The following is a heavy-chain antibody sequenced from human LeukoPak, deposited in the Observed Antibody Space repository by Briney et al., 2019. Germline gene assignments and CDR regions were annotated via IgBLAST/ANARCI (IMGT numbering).Heavy chain of an antibody. J-gene: IGHJ6*04. D-gene: IGHD2-2*01. V-gene: IGHV3-30*04. CDR3: ARDIVVVPAAMALCYYYYGMDV. Sequence: GGSLRLSCAASGFTFSSYAMHWVRQAPGKGLEWVAVISYDGSNKYYADSVKGRFTISRDNSKNTLYLQMNSLRAEDTAVYYCARDIVVVPAAMALCYYYYGMDVWGKGTTVTVSS. CDR2: ISYDGSNK. CDR1: GFTFSSYA.